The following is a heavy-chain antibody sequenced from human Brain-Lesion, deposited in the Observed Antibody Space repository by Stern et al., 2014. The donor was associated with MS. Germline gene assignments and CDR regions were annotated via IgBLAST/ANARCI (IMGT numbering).Heavy chain of an antibody. V-gene: IGHV4-61*02. D-gene: IGHD2-2*01. CDR2: IFNSGST. CDR3: ARGRVVPGFQYYAKDV. J-gene: IGHJ6*02. CDR1: GGSISSGGYY. Sequence: QLQLQESGPGLVKPSQTLSLSCTVSGGSISSGGYYWSWIRQPAGKGLEWIGRIFNSGSTSYNPSLKSRVTISIDTSKNQFSLRLNSMTAADTAVYYCARGRVVPGFQYYAKDVWGQGTTVIVSS.